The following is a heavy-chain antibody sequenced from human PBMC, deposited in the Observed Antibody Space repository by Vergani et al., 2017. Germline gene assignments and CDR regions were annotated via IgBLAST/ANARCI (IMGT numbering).Heavy chain of an antibody. CDR2: ICRNRCTI. CDR3: TKGSGSSTVEKGGFDY. J-gene: IGHJ4*02. V-gene: IGHV3-9*03. Sequence: EVQLVESGGGLVQPGRSLRLSCAASGFTFDDYAMHWVRQAPGKGLEWVSVICRNRCTIAYADSVKGRFTISRDNAKNSRYLQMNSLRVEDMALYYCTKGSGSSTVEKGGFDYWGQGTLVTVSS. D-gene: IGHD4-23*01. CDR1: GFTFDDYA.